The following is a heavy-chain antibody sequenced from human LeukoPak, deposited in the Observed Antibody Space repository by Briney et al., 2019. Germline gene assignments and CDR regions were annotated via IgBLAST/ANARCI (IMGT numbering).Heavy chain of an antibody. Sequence: PSESLRLSCAASGFTFTSYGMHWDRQPPCKWLEWVAFMREDGCVILYADSAKRRFPRSRDTSKNTLYLQMNSLSLEVTAVYHCAKDETWSFAYWGQGTLVTVSS. CDR3: AKDETWSFAY. CDR1: GFTFTSYG. V-gene: IGHV3-30*02. CDR2: MREDGCVI. J-gene: IGHJ4*02.